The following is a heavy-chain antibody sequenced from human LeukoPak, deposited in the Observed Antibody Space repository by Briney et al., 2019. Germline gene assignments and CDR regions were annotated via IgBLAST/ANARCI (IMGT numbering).Heavy chain of an antibody. CDR3: AREYSGGSSSLDY. CDR2: INHGGGT. J-gene: IGHJ4*02. CDR1: GGSFSDYF. Sequence: SETLSLTCAVYGGSFSDYFWNWVRQTPGKGLEWIGEINHGGGTNYNPSLKSRATISVDTSKKQFSLNLTSVTAADTAVYYCAREYSGGSSSLDYWGQGTLVTVSS. V-gene: IGHV4-34*01. D-gene: IGHD1-26*01.